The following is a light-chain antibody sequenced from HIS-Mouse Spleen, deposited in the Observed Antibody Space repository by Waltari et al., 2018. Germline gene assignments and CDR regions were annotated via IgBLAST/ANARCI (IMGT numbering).Light chain of an antibody. V-gene: IGLV3-19*01. Sequence: SSELTQDPAVSVALGQTVRITCQVDSLRSYYASWYQQKPGQAPVLVIYGKNNRPSGIPDRFSGSRSGDTASLTITGAQAEDEADYYCNSRDSSGNHWVFGGGTKLTVL. CDR1: SLRSYY. CDR2: GKN. J-gene: IGLJ3*02. CDR3: NSRDSSGNHWV.